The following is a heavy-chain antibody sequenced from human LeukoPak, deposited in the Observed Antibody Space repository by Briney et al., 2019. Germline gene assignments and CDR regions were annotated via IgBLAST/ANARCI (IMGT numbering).Heavy chain of an antibody. J-gene: IGHJ2*01. CDR1: GFTFSSYG. Sequence: EGSLRLSCAASGFTFSSYGMHWVRQAPGKGLEWVTFIRFDGSYEDYADSVKGRFTISRDNSKNTLYLQMNSLRAEDTAVYYCAKGPGEMATDWYFDLWGRGTLVTVSS. CDR3: AKGPGEMATDWYFDL. V-gene: IGHV3-30*02. D-gene: IGHD5-24*01. CDR2: IRFDGSYE.